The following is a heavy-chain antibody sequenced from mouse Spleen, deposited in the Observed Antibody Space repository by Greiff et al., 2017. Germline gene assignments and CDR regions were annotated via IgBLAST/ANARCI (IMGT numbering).Heavy chain of an antibody. Sequence: QVQLQQSGAELVKPGASVKLSCKASGYTFTSYWMHWVKQRPGQGLEWIGEINPSNGRTNYNEKFKSKATLTVDKSSSTAYMQLSSLTSEDSAVYYCARDTTATDYYAMDYWGQGTSVTVSS. CDR2: INPSNGRT. J-gene: IGHJ4*01. CDR1: GYTFTSYW. V-gene: IGHV1S81*02. CDR3: ARDTTATDYYAMDY. D-gene: IGHD1-2*01.